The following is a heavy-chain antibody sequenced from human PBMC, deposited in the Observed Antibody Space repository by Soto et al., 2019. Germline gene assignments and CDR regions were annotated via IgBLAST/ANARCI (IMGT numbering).Heavy chain of an antibody. CDR2: ISGSGGST. Sequence: PGGSLRLSCAASGFTFSSYAMSWVRQAPGKGLEWVSAISGSGGSTYYADSVKGRFTISRDNSKNTLYLQMNSLRAEDTAVYYCAKDKYYDSSGYYPQGYGMDVWGQGTTVTVSS. J-gene: IGHJ6*02. D-gene: IGHD3-22*01. CDR1: GFTFSSYA. V-gene: IGHV3-23*01. CDR3: AKDKYYDSSGYYPQGYGMDV.